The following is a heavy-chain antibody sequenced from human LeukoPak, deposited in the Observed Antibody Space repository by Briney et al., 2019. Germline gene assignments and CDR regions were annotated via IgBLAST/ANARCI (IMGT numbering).Heavy chain of an antibody. CDR2: ISYSGTT. CDR1: GGSISSSTFF. CDR3: ARHRSSSAWSSFDS. V-gene: IGHV4-39*01. D-gene: IGHD6-19*01. J-gene: IGHJ4*02. Sequence: SETLSLTCNVSGGSISSSTFFWGWLRQPPGKGLERIGTISYSGTTYYNPSLKGRVTISLDTSKKQFSLKLSSVTAADAAIYYCARHRSSSAWSSFDSWGQGTLVTVSS.